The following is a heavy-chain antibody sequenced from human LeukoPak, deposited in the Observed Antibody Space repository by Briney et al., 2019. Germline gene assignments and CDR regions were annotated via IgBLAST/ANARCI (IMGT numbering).Heavy chain of an antibody. CDR2: FSTSGSDL. Sequence: GGPLTLPCTASGFPFLAYQMQWPPQAPGEGLEGLYYFSTSGSDLYCAYSVKRRFTISRDNAKKSLYLQMNSLRVDDTAGYCCARDRPLRGIFGVVQGIYRDPWGQGTLVTVSS. CDR1: GFPFLAYQ. J-gene: IGHJ5*02. CDR3: ARDRPLRGIFGVVQGIYRDP. V-gene: IGHV3-48*03. D-gene: IGHD3-3*01.